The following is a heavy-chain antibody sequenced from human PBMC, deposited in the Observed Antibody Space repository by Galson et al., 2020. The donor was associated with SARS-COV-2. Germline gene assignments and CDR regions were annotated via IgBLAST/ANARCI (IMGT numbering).Heavy chain of an antibody. J-gene: IGHJ4*02. D-gene: IGHD4-17*01. CDR1: GFTFRGYS. V-gene: IGHV3-21*01. CDR2: MSNSGSYI. CDR3: VRDIITGDDGGNHVEY. Sequence: KIGESLKISCVVSGFTFRGYSMNWVRQAPGKGLEWVSSMSNSGSYIYYADSVRGRFIVSRDNAKNSLYLEMNSLRTEDTAVYYCVRDIITGDDGGNHVEYWGQGTLVAVSS.